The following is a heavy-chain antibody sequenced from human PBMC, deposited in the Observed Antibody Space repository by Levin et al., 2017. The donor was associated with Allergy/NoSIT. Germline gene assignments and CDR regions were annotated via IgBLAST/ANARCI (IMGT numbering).Heavy chain of an antibody. CDR2: IYYSGST. CDR1: GGSISSSSYY. D-gene: IGHD4-17*01. V-gene: IGHV4-39*01. Sequence: PSETLSLTCTVSGGSISSSSYYWGWIRQPPGKGLEWIGSIYYSGSTYYNPSLKSRVTISVDTSKNQFSLKLSSVTAADTAVYYCARRATGDYAGGFAFDIWGQGTMVTVSS. J-gene: IGHJ3*02. CDR3: ARRATGDYAGGFAFDI.